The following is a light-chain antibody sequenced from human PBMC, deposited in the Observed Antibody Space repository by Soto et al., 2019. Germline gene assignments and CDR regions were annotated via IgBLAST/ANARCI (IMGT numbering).Light chain of an antibody. CDR1: QSVISN. Sequence: EIVLTQSRGTLSFSPGERATTSGGASQSVISNYLAWYQQKPGLAPRLLIYGASSRASGIPARFSGGGSGTEFTLTISSLQSEDFAVYYCQQYNNGGITFGQGTRLEI. V-gene: IGKV3-15*01. CDR3: QQYNNGGIT. J-gene: IGKJ5*01. CDR2: GAS.